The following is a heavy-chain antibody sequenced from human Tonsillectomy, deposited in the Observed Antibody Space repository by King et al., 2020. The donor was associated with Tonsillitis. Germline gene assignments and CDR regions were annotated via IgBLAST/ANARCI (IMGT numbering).Heavy chain of an antibody. V-gene: IGHV3-33*08. D-gene: IGHD6-13*01. CDR2: IWYDGSNQ. CDR3: AGGSSGYSSSWYPPGDAFAI. J-gene: IGHJ3*02. CDR1: GFTFSSYG. Sequence: VQLVESGGGVVQPGRSLRLSCVASGFTFSSYGMHWVRQAPGQGLEWVAVIWYDGSNQYYADSVRGRFTISRDNSKNTLYLEMNSLRSEDTAVYYCAGGSSGYSSSWYPPGDAFAIWGQGTMVTVSS.